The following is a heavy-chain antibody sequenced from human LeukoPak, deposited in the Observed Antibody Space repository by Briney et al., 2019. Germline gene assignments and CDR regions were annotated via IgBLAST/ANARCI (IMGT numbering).Heavy chain of an antibody. D-gene: IGHD3-3*01. V-gene: IGHV4-61*02. CDR2: IYTSGST. Sequence: PSETLSLTCTVSGGSISSGSYYWSWIRQPAGKGLEWIGRIYTSGSTNYNPSLKSRVTISVDTSKNQFSLKPSSVTAADTAVYYCARSSHDFWSGYSWFDPWGQGTLVTVSS. CDR1: GGSISSGSYY. CDR3: ARSSHDFWSGYSWFDP. J-gene: IGHJ5*02.